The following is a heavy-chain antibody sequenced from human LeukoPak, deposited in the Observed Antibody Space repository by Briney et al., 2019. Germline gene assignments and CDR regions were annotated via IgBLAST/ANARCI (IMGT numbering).Heavy chain of an antibody. J-gene: IGHJ3*02. D-gene: IGHD5-12*01. CDR2: ISAYNGNT. V-gene: IGHV1-18*01. CDR3: ARWAKGGYDWEDAFDI. Sequence: ASVKVSCKASGYTLTSYGISWVRQAPGQGLEWMGWISAYNGNTNYAQKLQGRVTMTTDTSTSTAYMELRSLRSDDTAVYYCARWAKGGYDWEDAFDIWGQGTMVTVSS. CDR1: GYTLTSYG.